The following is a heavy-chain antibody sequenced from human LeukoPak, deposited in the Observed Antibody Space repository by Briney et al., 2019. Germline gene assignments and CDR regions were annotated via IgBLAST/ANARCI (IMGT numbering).Heavy chain of an antibody. CDR1: GFAFSSYA. V-gene: IGHV3-21*06. CDR3: ARRGYHDSSGYDY. Sequence: GGSLRLSCAASGFAFSSYAMNWVRQAPGKGLEWVSSISGRSADIYYADSVKGRFTISRDNAKNSVFLQMNNLRVEDTAIYYCARRGYHDSSGYDYWGQGTPVTVSS. D-gene: IGHD3-22*01. CDR2: ISGRSADI. J-gene: IGHJ4*02.